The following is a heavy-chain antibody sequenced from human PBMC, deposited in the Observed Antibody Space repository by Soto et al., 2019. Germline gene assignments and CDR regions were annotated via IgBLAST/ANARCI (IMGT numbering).Heavy chain of an antibody. J-gene: IGHJ4*01. D-gene: IGHD2-2*01. CDR3: VRMYPGTRPFHY. CDR1: GFTVNSYA. V-gene: IGHV3-23*01. Sequence: GGALRVSCAASGFTVNSYAMNWVRQAPGRGLAWVSAIGTDGNTYYANSVKGRFTISRDNSRTTLYLQMNSLRVEDTALYYCVRMYPGTRPFHYWVQGPLVTVSS. CDR2: IGTDGNT.